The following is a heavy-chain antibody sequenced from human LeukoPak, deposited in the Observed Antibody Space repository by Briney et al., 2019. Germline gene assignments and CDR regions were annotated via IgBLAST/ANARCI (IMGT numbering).Heavy chain of an antibody. J-gene: IGHJ4*02. CDR3: ARGGGSSSSDY. CDR1: GGSFSGYF. CDR2: INHSGST. D-gene: IGHD6-6*01. Sequence: SETLSLTCAVYGGSFSGYFWSWIRQPPGKGLEWIGEINHSGSTNYNPSLKSRVTISVDTSKNQFSLKLSSVTAADTAVYYCARGGGSSSSDYWGQGTLVTVSS. V-gene: IGHV4-34*01.